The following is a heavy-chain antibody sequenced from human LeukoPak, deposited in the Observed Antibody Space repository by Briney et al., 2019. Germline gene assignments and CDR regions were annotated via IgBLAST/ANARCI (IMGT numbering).Heavy chain of an antibody. CDR3: ARDYRTRGSYRLPVAFDI. D-gene: IGHD1-26*01. CDR1: GYTFTSYG. J-gene: IGHJ3*02. Sequence: ASVKVSCKASGYTFTSYGISWVRQAPGQGLEWMGWISAYNGNTNYAQKLQGRVTMTTDTSTSTAYMELRSLRSDDTAVYYCARDYRTRGSYRLPVAFDIWGQGTMVTVSS. CDR2: ISAYNGNT. V-gene: IGHV1-18*01.